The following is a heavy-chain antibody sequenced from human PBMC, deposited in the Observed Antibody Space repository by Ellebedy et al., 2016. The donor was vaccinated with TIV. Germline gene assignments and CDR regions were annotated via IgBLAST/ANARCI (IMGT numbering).Heavy chain of an antibody. CDR1: GGTFSSYA. J-gene: IGHJ4*02. Sequence: ASVKVSCKASGGTFSSYAISWVRQAPGQGLEWMGGIIPIFGTANYAQKFQGRVTITADESTSTAYMELSSLRSEDTAMYYCARHGCSGGSCYDPDYWGQGTLVTVSS. CDR2: IIPIFGTA. CDR3: ARHGCSGGSCYDPDY. D-gene: IGHD2-15*01. V-gene: IGHV1-69*13.